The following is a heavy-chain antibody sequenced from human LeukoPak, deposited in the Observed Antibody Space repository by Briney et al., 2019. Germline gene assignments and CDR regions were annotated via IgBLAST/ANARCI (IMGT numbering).Heavy chain of an antibody. V-gene: IGHV1-2*02. CDR3: ARVRYCSSTSCYDY. J-gene: IGHJ4*02. D-gene: IGHD2-2*01. CDR1: GYTFTGYY. CDR2: IKPNSGGT. Sequence: ASVKVSCKASGYTFTGYYMHWVRQAPGQGLEWMRWIKPNSGGTNYAQKFQGRVTMTRDTSISTAYMELSRLRSDDTAVYYCARVRYCSSTSCYDYWGQGTLVTVSS.